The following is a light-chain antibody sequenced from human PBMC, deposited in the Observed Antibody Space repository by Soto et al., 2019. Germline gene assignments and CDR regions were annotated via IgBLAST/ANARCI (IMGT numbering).Light chain of an antibody. CDR2: DVS. V-gene: IGLV2-14*01. J-gene: IGLJ1*01. Sequence: QSVLTQPASVSGSPGQSITISRTGTSSDVGGYNYVSWYQQHPGKAPKLMIYDVSNRPSGVSNRFSGSKSGNTASLTISGLQAEDEADYYCSSYTSSIPYVFGTGTKLTVL. CDR1: SSDVGGYNY. CDR3: SSYTSSIPYV.